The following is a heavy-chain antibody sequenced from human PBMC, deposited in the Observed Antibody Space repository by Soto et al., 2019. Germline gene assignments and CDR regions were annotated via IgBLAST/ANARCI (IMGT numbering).Heavy chain of an antibody. CDR3: AIRYGSAFDF. V-gene: IGHV4-59*01. CDR2: IYYSGST. D-gene: IGHD3-10*01. J-gene: IGHJ3*01. Sequence: QVQLQESGPGLVKPSETLSLTCTVSGGSISSYYWSWIRQPPGKGLEWIGYIYYSGSTNHNPSLQSRVTISVDTSKNQFSLKLSSVTAADTAVYYCAIRYGSAFDFWGQGTMVTVSS. CDR1: GGSISSYY.